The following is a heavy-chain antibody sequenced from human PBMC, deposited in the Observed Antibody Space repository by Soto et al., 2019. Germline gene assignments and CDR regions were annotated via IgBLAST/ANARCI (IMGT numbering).Heavy chain of an antibody. CDR2: IYYSGRS. CDR3: ATSGSYQTTYYVDY. J-gene: IGHJ4*02. V-gene: IGHV4-39*01. CDR1: GGSISSSNYY. Sequence: QLQLQESGPGLVKPSETLSLTCTVSGGSISSSNYYWAWIRRPPGKGLEWIGSIYYSGRSYSNTSLMSRVTISVDTSKNQFSLKLSSVTAADTAVYYCATSGSYQTTYYVDYWVRGTLVTVSS. D-gene: IGHD1-26*01.